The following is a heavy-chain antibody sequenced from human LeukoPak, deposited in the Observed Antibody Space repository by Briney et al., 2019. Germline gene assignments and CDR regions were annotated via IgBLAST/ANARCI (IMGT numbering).Heavy chain of an antibody. CDR3: ARGGPTGAIDD. CDR1: GFTFSSYD. V-gene: IGHV3-7*01. Sequence: PGGSLRLSCAASGFTFSSYDMSWVRQAPGKGLEWVASINQDGGEKYYVDSVKGRFTISRDNAKNSLFLQMNSLRVEDTAVYFCARGGPTGAIDDWGQGTLVTVSS. J-gene: IGHJ4*02. CDR2: INQDGGEK. D-gene: IGHD3-16*01.